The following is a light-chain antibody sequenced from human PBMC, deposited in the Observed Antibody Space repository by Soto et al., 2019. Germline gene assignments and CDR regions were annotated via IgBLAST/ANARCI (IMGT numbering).Light chain of an antibody. CDR3: QSYDSSLSGYV. V-gene: IGLV1-40*01. CDR2: GNN. Sequence: QLVLTQPPSVSGAPGQRLTISCTGSSSNIGAGYDVHWYRQPPGTAPKLLIFGNNNRPSGVPDRFSGSKSGTSASLAITGLQAEDEADYYCQSYDSSLSGYVFGTGTKLTVL. CDR1: SSNIGAGYD. J-gene: IGLJ1*01.